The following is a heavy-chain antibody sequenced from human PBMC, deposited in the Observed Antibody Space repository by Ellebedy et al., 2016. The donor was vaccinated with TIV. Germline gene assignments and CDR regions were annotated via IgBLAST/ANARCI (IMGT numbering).Heavy chain of an antibody. J-gene: IGHJ4*02. Sequence: SETLSLTCTVSGGSISSYYWSWIRQAPGKGLEYIGYINHSGTTNSNPSLKSRVTISIDTSKNQFSLKLSSVTAADTAVYYCARGDNSGWLLFDYWGQGTLVTVSS. CDR3: ARGDNSGWLLFDY. V-gene: IGHV4-59*01. CDR2: INHSGTT. D-gene: IGHD6-19*01. CDR1: GGSISSYY.